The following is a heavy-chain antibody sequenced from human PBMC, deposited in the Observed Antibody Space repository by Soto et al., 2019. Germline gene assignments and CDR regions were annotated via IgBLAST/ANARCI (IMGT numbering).Heavy chain of an antibody. J-gene: IGHJ2*01. V-gene: IGHV2-5*02. Sequence: QITLKESGPTLVKPTQTLTLTCAFSGFSLNTPGVGVGWIRQPPGKALEWLALIYWDDDKRYSPSLEGRLTLTQDXXRNQVVLTMTNLDPVDTATYFCAHRPHPYEVYFDLWGRGTLVTVSS. CDR1: GFSLNTPGVG. CDR2: IYWDDDK. CDR3: AHRPHPYEVYFDL. D-gene: IGHD3-22*01.